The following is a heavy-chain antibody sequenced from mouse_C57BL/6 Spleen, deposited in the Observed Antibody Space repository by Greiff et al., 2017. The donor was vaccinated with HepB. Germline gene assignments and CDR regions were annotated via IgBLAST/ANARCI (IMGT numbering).Heavy chain of an antibody. CDR3: ARSYYDYRPKGYFDV. V-gene: IGHV1-53*01. Sequence: QVHVKQSGTELVKPGASVKLSCKASGYTFTSYWMHWVKQRPGQGLEWIGNINPSNGGTNYNEKFKSKATLTVDKSSSTAYMQLSSLTSEDSAVYYCARSYYDYRPKGYFDVWGTGTTVTVSS. J-gene: IGHJ1*03. CDR2: INPSNGGT. CDR1: GYTFTSYW. D-gene: IGHD2-4*01.